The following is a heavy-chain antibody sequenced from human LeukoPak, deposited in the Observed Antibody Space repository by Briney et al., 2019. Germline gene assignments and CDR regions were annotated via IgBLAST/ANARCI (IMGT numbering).Heavy chain of an antibody. CDR3: ASLAVRGVIRL. J-gene: IGHJ4*02. CDR2: INHSGST. V-gene: IGHV4-34*01. CDR1: GGSFSGYY. Sequence: PSETLSLTCAVYGGSFSGYYWSWIRQPPGKGLEWIGEINHSGSTNYNPSLKSRVTISVDTSKNQFSLKLSSVTAADTAVYYCASLAVRGVIRLWGQGTLVTVSS. D-gene: IGHD3-10*01.